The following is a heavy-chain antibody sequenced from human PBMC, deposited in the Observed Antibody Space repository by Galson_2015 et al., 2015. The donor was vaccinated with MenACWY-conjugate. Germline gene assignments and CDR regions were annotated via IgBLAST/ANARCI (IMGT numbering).Heavy chain of an antibody. CDR3: ARGGSASNVYYLVDV. V-gene: IGHV3-23*01. Sequence: SLRLSCATSGFTFSNSAMNWVRQAPGKGLEWVSGIRTITGSTYYADSVKGRFTISRDQSKNTLNLQMNSLRADDTAVYFCARGGSASNVYYLVDVWGKGTTVTVSS. D-gene: IGHD3-16*01. J-gene: IGHJ6*03. CDR1: GFTFSNSA. CDR2: IRTITGST.